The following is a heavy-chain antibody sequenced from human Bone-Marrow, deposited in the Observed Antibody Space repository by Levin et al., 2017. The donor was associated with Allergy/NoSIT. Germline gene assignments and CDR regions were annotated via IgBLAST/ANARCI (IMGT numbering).Heavy chain of an antibody. CDR2: IYTSGST. Sequence: SETLSLTCTVSGGSISSGSYYWSWIRQPAGKGLEWIGRIYTSGSTNYNPSLKSRVTISVDTSKNQFSLKLSSVTAADTAVYYCARAVAVAGHPTGFDPWGQGTLVTVSS. J-gene: IGHJ5*02. CDR1: GGSISSGSYY. CDR3: ARAVAVAGHPTGFDP. D-gene: IGHD6-19*01. V-gene: IGHV4-61*02.